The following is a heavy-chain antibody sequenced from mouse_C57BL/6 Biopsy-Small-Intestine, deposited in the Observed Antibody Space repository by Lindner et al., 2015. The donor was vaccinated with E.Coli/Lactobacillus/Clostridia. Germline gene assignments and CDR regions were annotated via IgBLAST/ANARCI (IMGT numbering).Heavy chain of an antibody. CDR3: ARRGWDGGYYYAMDY. Sequence: VQLQESGPELVKPGDSVKISCKASGYSFTDYYMNWVKQSXGKSLEWIGIIRPYNGFTSYNQTFKDKATLTVDKSSSTAYMELNSLTSEDSAVYYCARRGWDGGYYYAMDYWGQGTSVTVSS. CDR1: GYSFTDYY. CDR2: IRPYNGFT. D-gene: IGHD4-1*01. V-gene: IGHV1-19*01. J-gene: IGHJ4*01.